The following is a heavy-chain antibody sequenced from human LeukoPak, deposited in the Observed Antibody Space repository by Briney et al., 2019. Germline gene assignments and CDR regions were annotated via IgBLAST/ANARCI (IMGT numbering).Heavy chain of an antibody. CDR2: IYYSGST. D-gene: IGHD5-12*01. Sequence: SETLSLTCTVSGGSISSGDYYWSWIRQPPGKGLEWIGYIYYSGSTYYNPSLKSRVTISVDTSKNQFSLKLSSVTAADTAVYYCAREFGYSGYDFSFPWGQGTLVTVSS. J-gene: IGHJ5*02. CDR3: AREFGYSGYDFSFP. CDR1: GGSISSGDYY. V-gene: IGHV4-30-4*01.